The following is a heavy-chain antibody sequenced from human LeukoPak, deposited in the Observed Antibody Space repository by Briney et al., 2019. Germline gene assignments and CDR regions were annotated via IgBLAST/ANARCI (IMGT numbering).Heavy chain of an antibody. D-gene: IGHD3-9*01. CDR2: INPSGGST. V-gene: IGHV1-46*01. CDR1: GYTFTSYG. J-gene: IGHJ4*02. Sequence: ASVKVSCKASGYTFTSYGISWVRQAPGQGLEWMGIINPSGGSTSYAQKFQGRVTMTRDMSTSTVYMELSSLRSEDTAVYYCARVKYFDWWPDYWGQGTLVTVSS. CDR3: ARVKYFDWWPDY.